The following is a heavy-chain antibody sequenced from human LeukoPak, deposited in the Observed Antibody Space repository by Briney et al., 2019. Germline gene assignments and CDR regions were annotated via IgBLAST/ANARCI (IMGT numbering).Heavy chain of an antibody. CDR1: GFTFDDYT. CDR2: ITWNSGSI. J-gene: IGHJ4*02. V-gene: IGHV3-9*01. Sequence: GRSLRLSCAASGFTFDDYTMHWVRQAPGKGLEWVSGITWNSGSIGYADSVRGRFAISRDNAKNSLYLEMNSLRAEDTALYYCAKEDHFASWGQGTLVTVSS. CDR3: AKEDHFAS.